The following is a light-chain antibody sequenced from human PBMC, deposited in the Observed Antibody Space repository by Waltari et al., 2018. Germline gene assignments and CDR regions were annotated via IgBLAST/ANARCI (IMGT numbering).Light chain of an antibody. CDR3: QSFDSSLSVV. CDR1: TSNIRADDD. V-gene: IGLV1-40*01. Sequence: QSVLTQPPSVSGAPGQRVTIPCTGSTSNIRADDDVHWYQQLPGTAPKPLIYGNSNRPSGVPDRFSGSKSGTSASLAITGLQAEDEADYYCQSFDSSLSVVFGGGTKLTVV. J-gene: IGLJ2*01. CDR2: GNS.